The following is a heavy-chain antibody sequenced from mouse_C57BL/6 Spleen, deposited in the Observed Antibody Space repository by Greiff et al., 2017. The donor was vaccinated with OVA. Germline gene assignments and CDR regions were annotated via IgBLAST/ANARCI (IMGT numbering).Heavy chain of an antibody. CDR2: IDPETGGT. V-gene: IGHV1-15*01. CDR1: GYTFTDYE. CDR3: SYSNLYYAMDY. J-gene: IGHJ4*01. D-gene: IGHD2-5*01. Sequence: VQLQQSGAELVRPGASVTLSCKASGYTFTDYEMHWVKQTPVHGLEWIGAIDPETGGTAYNQKFKGKAILTADKSSSTAYMELRSLTSEDSAVYYCSYSNLYYAMDYWGQGTSVTVSS.